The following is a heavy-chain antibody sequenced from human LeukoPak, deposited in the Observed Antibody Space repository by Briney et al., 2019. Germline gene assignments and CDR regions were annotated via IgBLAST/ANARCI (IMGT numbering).Heavy chain of an antibody. CDR1: GFTFSSYE. Sequence: GGSLRLSCAASGFTFSSYEMNWVRQAPGKGLEWVGRIKSKTDGGTTDYAAPVKGRFTISRDDSKNTLYLQMNSLKTEDTAVYYCTTESYYYDSSGYLNWFDPWGQGTLVTVSS. J-gene: IGHJ5*02. D-gene: IGHD3-22*01. V-gene: IGHV3-15*01. CDR2: IKSKTDGGTT. CDR3: TTESYYYDSSGYLNWFDP.